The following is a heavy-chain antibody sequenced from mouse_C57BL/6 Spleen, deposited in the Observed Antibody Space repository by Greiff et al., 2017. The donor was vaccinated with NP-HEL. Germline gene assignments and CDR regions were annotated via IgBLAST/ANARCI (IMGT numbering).Heavy chain of an antibody. Sequence: EVQLVESGGGLVKPGGSLKLSCAASGFTFSSYAMSWVRQTPEKRLEWVATISDGGSYTYYPDNVKGRFTISRDNAKNNLYLQMSHLKSEDTAMYYCARDGPLHYFDYWGQGTTLTVSS. J-gene: IGHJ2*01. CDR1: GFTFSSYA. CDR3: ARDGPLHYFDY. V-gene: IGHV5-4*01. CDR2: ISDGGSYT. D-gene: IGHD6-1*01.